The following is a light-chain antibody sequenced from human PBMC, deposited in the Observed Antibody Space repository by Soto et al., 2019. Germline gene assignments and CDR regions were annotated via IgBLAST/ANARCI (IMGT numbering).Light chain of an antibody. Sequence: QSVLTQPPSASGTPGQRVTISCSGSSSNVGINSVYWHQQLPGTAPKALIYRNNQRPSGVPDRFSGSKSGTSASLAISGLRFEDEADYYCAAWDDSLSGVVFGGGTQLTVL. V-gene: IGLV1-47*01. CDR3: AAWDDSLSGVV. J-gene: IGLJ7*01. CDR2: RNN. CDR1: SSNVGINS.